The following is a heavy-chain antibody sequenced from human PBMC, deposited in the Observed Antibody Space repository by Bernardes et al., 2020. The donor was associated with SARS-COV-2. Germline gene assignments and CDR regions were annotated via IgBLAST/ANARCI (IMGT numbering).Heavy chain of an antibody. J-gene: IGHJ4*02. CDR1: GFTFSSYA. D-gene: IGHD3-3*01. Sequence: GSLRLSCAASGFTFSSYAMSWVRQAPGKGLEWVSAISGSGGSTYYADSVKGRFTISRDNSKNTLYLQMNSLRAEDTAVYYCAKDPYYDFWSGYYFDYWGQGTLVTVSS. V-gene: IGHV3-23*01. CDR2: ISGSGGST. CDR3: AKDPYYDFWSGYYFDY.